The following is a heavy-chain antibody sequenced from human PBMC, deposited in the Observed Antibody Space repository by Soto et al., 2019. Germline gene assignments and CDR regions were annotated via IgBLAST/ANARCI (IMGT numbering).Heavy chain of an antibody. CDR2: TYYRSRWFI. Sequence: SQTLSLTCAISGDTVSSNHAAWTWIRQSPSRGLEWLGRTYYRSRWFIDYAVSVKSRITIKPDTSQNHFSLQLTSVTPEDTAVYYCARQQWLVMGHFDYWGQGTLLTVSS. D-gene: IGHD6-19*01. V-gene: IGHV6-1*01. CDR1: GDTVSSNHAA. CDR3: ARQQWLVMGHFDY. J-gene: IGHJ4*02.